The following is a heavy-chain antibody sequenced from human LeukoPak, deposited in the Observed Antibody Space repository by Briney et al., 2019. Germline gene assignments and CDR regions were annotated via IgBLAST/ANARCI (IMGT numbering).Heavy chain of an antibody. Sequence: ASVKVSCKASGNTFIDYHMHWVRQAPGQALEWVGRINPNSGGTNYAQKFQGRVTMTIDTSINTSYMELNRLTSDDTAVYYCARDRLRLLEFGQDKPNWFDPWGQGTLVTVSS. J-gene: IGHJ5*02. D-gene: IGHD3-3*01. CDR3: ARDRLRLLEFGQDKPNWFDP. V-gene: IGHV1-2*06. CDR2: INPNSGGT. CDR1: GNTFIDYH.